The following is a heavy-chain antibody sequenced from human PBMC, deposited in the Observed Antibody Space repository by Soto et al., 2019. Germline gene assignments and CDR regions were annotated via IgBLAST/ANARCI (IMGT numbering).Heavy chain of an antibody. V-gene: IGHV4-34*01. Sequence: QVQLQQWGAGPLRPLETLSLTCGVSGGPFSGYYWAWIRQSPGKGLEWIGEINDRGSINYNPSLKSRVSISVDTSKNPYSLNLRSVTAADTAVYYCARESHDILTGPPWVWYFDLWGRGTLVTVSS. CDR2: INDRGSI. D-gene: IGHD3-9*01. CDR3: ARESHDILTGPPWVWYFDL. J-gene: IGHJ2*01. CDR1: GGPFSGYY.